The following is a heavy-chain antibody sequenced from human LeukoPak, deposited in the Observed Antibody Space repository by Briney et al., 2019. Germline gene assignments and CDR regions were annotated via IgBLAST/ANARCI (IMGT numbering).Heavy chain of an antibody. CDR1: GGTFSSYA. CDR3: AKWGDTAMAPGYYGVDV. V-gene: IGHV1-69*13. Sequence: GASVKVSCKASGGTFSSYAISWVRQAPGQGLEWMGGIIPIFGTANYAQKFQGRVTITADESTSTAYMELSSPRSEDTAVYYCAKWGDTAMAPGYYGVDVWGKGTTVTVSS. CDR2: IIPIFGTA. J-gene: IGHJ6*04. D-gene: IGHD5-18*01.